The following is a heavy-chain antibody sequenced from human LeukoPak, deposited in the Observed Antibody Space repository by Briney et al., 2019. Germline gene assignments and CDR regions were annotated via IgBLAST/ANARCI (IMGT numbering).Heavy chain of an antibody. V-gene: IGHV1-18*01. CDR3: ARDHIVVVPAVNGGYYYYGMDV. D-gene: IGHD2-2*01. J-gene: IGHJ6*02. CDR2: ISAYNGNT. CDR1: GYTFTRYG. Sequence: GASVKVSCKASGYTFTRYGISWVRQAPGQGLEWMGWISAYNGNTNYAQKLQGRVTMTTDTSTSTAYMELRSLRSDDTAVYYCARDHIVVVPAVNGGYYYYGMDVWGQGTTVTVSS.